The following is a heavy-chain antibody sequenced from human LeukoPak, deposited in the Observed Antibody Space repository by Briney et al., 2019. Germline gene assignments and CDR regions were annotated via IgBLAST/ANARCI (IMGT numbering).Heavy chain of an antibody. V-gene: IGHV4-4*07. D-gene: IGHD5-24*01. Sequence: SETLSLTCTVSGGSISSYYWSWIRQPAGKGLEWIGRIYTSGSTNYNPSLKSRVTMSVDTSKNQFSLKLSSVTAADTAVYYCARVPRDGYNSVGWFDPWGQGTLATVSS. CDR1: GGSISSYY. J-gene: IGHJ5*02. CDR3: ARVPRDGYNSVGWFDP. CDR2: IYTSGST.